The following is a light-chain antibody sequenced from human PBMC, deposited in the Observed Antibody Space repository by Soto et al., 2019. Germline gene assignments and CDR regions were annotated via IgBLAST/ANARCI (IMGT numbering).Light chain of an antibody. CDR1: PSVTNF. CDR3: QQRNIWPPVT. J-gene: IGKJ5*01. V-gene: IGKV3-11*01. CDR2: GAF. Sequence: EIVLTQSAATLSLSPGERATLSCRASPSVTNFLAWYQQKPGQAPRLLIYGAFNRATGIPARFSGSGSGTDFTLTISSLEPEDSAIYYCQQRNIWPPVTFAQGTRLEIK.